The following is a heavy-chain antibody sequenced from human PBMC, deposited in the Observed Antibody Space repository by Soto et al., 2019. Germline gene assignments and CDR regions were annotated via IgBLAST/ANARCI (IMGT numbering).Heavy chain of an antibody. CDR1: GGSFSGYY. Sequence: SETLSLTCAVYGGSFSGYYWSWIRQPPGKGLEWIGEINHSGSTNYNPSLKSRVTISVDTSKNQFSPKLSSVTAADTAVYYCARGYYDFWSGKTTNWFDPWGQGTLVTVSS. V-gene: IGHV4-34*01. J-gene: IGHJ5*02. CDR3: ARGYYDFWSGKTTNWFDP. D-gene: IGHD3-3*01. CDR2: INHSGST.